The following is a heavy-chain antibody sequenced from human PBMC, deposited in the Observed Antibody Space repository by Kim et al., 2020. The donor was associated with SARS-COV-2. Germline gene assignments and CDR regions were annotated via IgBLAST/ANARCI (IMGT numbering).Heavy chain of an antibody. CDR3: ARGSTVVTPYYYYGMDV. CDR2: ISSSSSYI. CDR1: GFTFSSYS. Sequence: GGSLRLSCAASGFTFSSYSMNWVRQAPGKGLEWVSSISSSSSYIYYVDSVKGRFTISRDNAKNSLYLQMNSLRAEDTAVYYCARGSTVVTPYYYYGMDVWGQGTTVTVSS. V-gene: IGHV3-21*01. D-gene: IGHD2-21*02. J-gene: IGHJ6*02.